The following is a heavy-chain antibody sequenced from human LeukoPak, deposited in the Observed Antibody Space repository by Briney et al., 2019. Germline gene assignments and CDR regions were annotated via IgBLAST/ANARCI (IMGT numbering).Heavy chain of an antibody. J-gene: IGHJ4*02. CDR2: IASDGSST. V-gene: IGHV3-74*01. Sequence: GGSLRLSCAASGFTFSSFWMHWVRQAPGKGLVWVSRIASDGSSTTYADSVKGRFSISRDNAKNTLYLQMNSLRVEDTAVYYCARGRPHGNDYWGQGTLVTVSS. CDR3: ARGRPHGNDY. CDR1: GFTFSSFW. D-gene: IGHD4-23*01.